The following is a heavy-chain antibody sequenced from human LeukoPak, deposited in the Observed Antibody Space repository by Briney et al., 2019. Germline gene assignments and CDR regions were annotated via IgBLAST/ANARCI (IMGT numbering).Heavy chain of an antibody. V-gene: IGHV1-18*01. CDR2: ISAYNGNT. CDR3: ARGDYYDSSGSEYFLH. Sequence: ASVKVSCKASGYTFTNYGISWVRQARGQGLEWMGWISAYNGNTNYAQKLQGRVTMTTDTSTSTAYMELRSLRSDDTAVYYCARGDYYDSSGSEYFLHWGQGTLVTVSS. J-gene: IGHJ1*01. CDR1: GYTFTNYG. D-gene: IGHD3-22*01.